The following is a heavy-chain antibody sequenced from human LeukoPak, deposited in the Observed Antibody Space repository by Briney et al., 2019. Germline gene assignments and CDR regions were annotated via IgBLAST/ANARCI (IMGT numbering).Heavy chain of an antibody. V-gene: IGHV3-48*03. CDR2: ISSSGSTI. J-gene: IGHJ3*02. CDR3: ATTRYYYDSSGYYSSNAFDI. Sequence: PGGSLRLSCAASGFTFSSYEMNWVRQAPGKGLEWVSYISSSGSTIYYADSVKGRFTVSRDNAKNSLYLQMNSLRAEDTAVYYCATTRYYYDSSGYYSSNAFDIWGQGTMVTVSS. D-gene: IGHD3-22*01. CDR1: GFTFSSYE.